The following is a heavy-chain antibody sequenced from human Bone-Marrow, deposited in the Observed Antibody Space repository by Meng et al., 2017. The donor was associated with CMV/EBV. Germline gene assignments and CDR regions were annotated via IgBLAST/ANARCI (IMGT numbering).Heavy chain of an antibody. J-gene: IGHJ6*02. Sequence: GESLKISCKGSGYSFTSYWIGWVRQMPGKGLEWMGIIYPGDSDTRYSPSFQGQVTISADKSINTAYLQWSSLKASDTAMYYCASNGAGSSWYYGMDVWGQGTTVTVSS. D-gene: IGHD6-13*01. CDR3: ASNGAGSSWYYGMDV. CDR1: GYSFTSYW. CDR2: IYPGDSDT. V-gene: IGHV5-51*01.